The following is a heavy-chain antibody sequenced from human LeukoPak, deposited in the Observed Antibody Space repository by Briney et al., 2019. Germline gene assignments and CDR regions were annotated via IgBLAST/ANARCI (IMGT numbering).Heavy chain of an antibody. Sequence: GGSLRLSCAASGLTFSDYWMYWARQAPGKGLEWVANIKYDGSEKYYVDSVKGRFTISRDNAKNSLYLQMNSLRVEDTAMYYCATDRGLRWGKGTTVTVSS. J-gene: IGHJ6*04. CDR1: GLTFSDYW. CDR2: IKYDGSEK. V-gene: IGHV3-7*03. CDR3: ATDRGLR.